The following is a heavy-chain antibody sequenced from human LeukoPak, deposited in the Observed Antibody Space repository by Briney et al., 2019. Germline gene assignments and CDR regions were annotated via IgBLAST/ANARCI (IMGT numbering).Heavy chain of an antibody. CDR2: ISSTSNYI. CDR3: ARGGGATDY. Sequence: GGSLRLSCAVSGFNFNTYSMNWVRQAPGKGPEWVSSISSTSNYIYYAESVKGRFAVSRDNAKNSLYLQMNSLRADDTAVYYCARGGGATDYWGQGTLVTVSS. CDR1: GFNFNTYS. V-gene: IGHV3-21*01. J-gene: IGHJ4*02. D-gene: IGHD1-26*01.